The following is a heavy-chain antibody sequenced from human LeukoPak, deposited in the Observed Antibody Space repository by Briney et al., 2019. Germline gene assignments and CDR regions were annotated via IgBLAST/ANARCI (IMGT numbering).Heavy chain of an antibody. CDR3: AREGGPYRPLDY. J-gene: IGHJ4*02. Sequence: PSETLSLTCGVSGGSLTNTNYWTWVRQPPGKGLEWIGEVNLQGSANYNPSLLGGITLAVATSENRVSFQLTSVPSADTAVYYCAREGGPYRPLDYSGQGTLVTVSS. CDR1: GGSLTNTNY. V-gene: IGHV4-4*02. CDR2: VNLQGSA.